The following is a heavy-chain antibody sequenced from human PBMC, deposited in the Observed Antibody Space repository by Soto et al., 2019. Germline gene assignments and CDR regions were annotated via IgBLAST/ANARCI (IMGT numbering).Heavy chain of an antibody. D-gene: IGHD6-19*01. V-gene: IGHV2-5*02. J-gene: IGHJ4*02. Sequence: QITLKESGPTLVKPTQTLTLTCTFSGFSLSTSGVGVGWIRQPPGKALEWLALIYWDDDKRYSPSLKSRLTLTKDTSKNQVVLTMTNMDPVDTATYYCAHSRRLYSSGWNFDYWGQGTLVTVSS. CDR1: GFSLSTSGVG. CDR3: AHSRRLYSSGWNFDY. CDR2: IYWDDDK.